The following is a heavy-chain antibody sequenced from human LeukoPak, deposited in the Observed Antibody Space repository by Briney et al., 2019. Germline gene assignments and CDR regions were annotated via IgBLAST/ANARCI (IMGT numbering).Heavy chain of an antibody. D-gene: IGHD3-3*01. CDR2: IKQDGSDK. CDR3: ASSAGNTQSGSWSGPFDY. CDR1: GFTFTKYW. Sequence: GDSLRLSCAASGFTFTKYWMTWVRQAPGKGLEGVGNIKQDGSDKDYMDSVKGRFTISRDNAKDSVDLQMSSLRAEDTAVYYCASSAGNTQSGSWSGPFDYWGQGTLVTPSS. V-gene: IGHV3-7*01. J-gene: IGHJ4*02.